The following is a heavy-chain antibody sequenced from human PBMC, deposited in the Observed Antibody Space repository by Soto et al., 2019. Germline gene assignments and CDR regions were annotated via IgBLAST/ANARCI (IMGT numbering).Heavy chain of an antibody. J-gene: IGHJ6*03. D-gene: IGHD1-1*01. CDR1: GFTFGDYA. V-gene: IGHV3-49*03. CDR3: ARQLGANYYYYYYMDV. Sequence: GGPLSLSCTASGFTFGDYAMSWFRQAPGKGQERVGFIRSKAYGGTTEYAASVKGRFTISRDDSKSIAYLQMNSLKTEDTAVYYCARQLGANYYYYYYMDVWGKGTTVTVSS. CDR2: IRSKAYGGTT.